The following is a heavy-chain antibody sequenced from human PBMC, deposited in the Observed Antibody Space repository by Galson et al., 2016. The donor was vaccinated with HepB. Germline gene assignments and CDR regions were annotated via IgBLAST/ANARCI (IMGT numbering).Heavy chain of an antibody. CDR3: ARDFEDMVVELGVYHYYYGMDV. J-gene: IGHJ6*02. Sequence: SVKVSCKASGYTFNSYGISWVRQAPGQGLEWMGWISGYNGQTTYAQKLQGRVTMTTDTSTSTAYMELRSLRSDDTAVYYCARDFEDMVVELGVYHYYYGMDVWGQGTTVTVSS. CDR2: ISGYNGQT. CDR1: GYTFNSYG. V-gene: IGHV1-18*01. D-gene: IGHD2-15*01.